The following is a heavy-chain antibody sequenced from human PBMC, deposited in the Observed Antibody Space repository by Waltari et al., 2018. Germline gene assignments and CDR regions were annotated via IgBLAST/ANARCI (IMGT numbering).Heavy chain of an antibody. D-gene: IGHD2-8*01. CDR3: ARQGVSSRSFDY. Sequence: QLQMQESGPGLVKPSETLSLTCTVSGYSITNRGYYWGWIRQPPGKGLEWIGSTYYSGSAYYTPSLKSRVTISVNTSKNQFSLELTSLTAADTAVYYCARQGVSSRSFDYWGQGSLVTFSS. V-gene: IGHV4-39*01. CDR1: GYSITNRGYY. CDR2: TYYSGSA. J-gene: IGHJ4*02.